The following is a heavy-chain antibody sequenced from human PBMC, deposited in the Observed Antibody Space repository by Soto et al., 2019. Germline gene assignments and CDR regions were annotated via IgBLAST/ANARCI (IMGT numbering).Heavy chain of an antibody. J-gene: IGHJ4*02. CDR2: IHNSGSA. Sequence: QVQLQESGPGLVKPSETLSLTCTVSGVSVSSGNYYWTWIRQPPGKGLEWIGYIHNSGSADYNPSLKSRVTISVDTSENHVSLRLSSVTAADTAVYYCARDSIAFFDYWGQGTLVTVSS. V-gene: IGHV4-61*03. CDR3: ARDSIAFFDY. D-gene: IGHD2-15*01. CDR1: GVSVSSGNYY.